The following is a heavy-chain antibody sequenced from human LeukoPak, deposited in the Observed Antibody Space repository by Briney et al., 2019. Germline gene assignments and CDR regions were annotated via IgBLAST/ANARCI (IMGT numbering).Heavy chain of an antibody. D-gene: IGHD3-3*01. CDR3: ARDSPFWSGYPPAYYFDY. CDR2: IYTSGST. Sequence: SETLSLTCTVSGGSISSYYWSWIRQPAGKGLEWIGRIYTSGSTNYNPSLKSRVTMSVDTSKNQFSLKLSSATAADTAVYYCARDSPFWSGYPPAYYFDYWGQGTLVTVSS. J-gene: IGHJ4*02. CDR1: GGSISSYY. V-gene: IGHV4-4*07.